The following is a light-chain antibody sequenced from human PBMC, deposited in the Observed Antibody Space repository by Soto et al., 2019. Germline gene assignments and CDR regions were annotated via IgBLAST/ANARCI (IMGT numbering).Light chain of an antibody. CDR2: DAS. V-gene: IGKV3-11*01. Sequence: EIVLTQSPATLSLSPGERAALSCRASQGVGRFLAWYQQKPGQAPRLLSYDASNRATGIPARFSASGSETHFHLVIDNLEPEDFAVYYFQQRSGWPLTFGGGTKVEIK. CDR3: QQRSGWPLT. J-gene: IGKJ4*01. CDR1: QGVGRF.